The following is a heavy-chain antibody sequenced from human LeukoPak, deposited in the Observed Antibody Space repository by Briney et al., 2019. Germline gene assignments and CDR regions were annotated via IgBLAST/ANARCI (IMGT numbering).Heavy chain of an antibody. D-gene: IGHD3-22*01. CDR1: GGSISSYY. Sequence: SETLSLTCTVSGGSISSYYWSWIRQPPGKGLEWIGYIYYSGSTNYNPSLKSRVTISVDTSKNQFSLKLSSVTAADTAVYFCARDRYYYDSSSYYHLDYWGQGTLVTVSS. CDR3: ARDRYYYDSSSYYHLDY. V-gene: IGHV4-59*01. CDR2: IYYSGST. J-gene: IGHJ4*02.